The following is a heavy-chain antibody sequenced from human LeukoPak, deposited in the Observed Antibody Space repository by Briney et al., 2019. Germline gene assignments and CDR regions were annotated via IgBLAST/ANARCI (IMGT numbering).Heavy chain of an antibody. CDR2: INAGNGNT. D-gene: IGHD3-22*01. CDR3: ARSSLTYYYDSSAYYSNGFDP. Sequence: ASVKVSCKASGYTFTNYAMHWVRQAPGQRLGWMGWINAGNGNTKYSQKFQGRVTITRDTSASTAYMELSSLRSEDTSVYYCARSSLTYYYDSSAYYSNGFDPWGQGTLVTVSS. J-gene: IGHJ5*02. CDR1: GYTFTNYA. V-gene: IGHV1-3*01.